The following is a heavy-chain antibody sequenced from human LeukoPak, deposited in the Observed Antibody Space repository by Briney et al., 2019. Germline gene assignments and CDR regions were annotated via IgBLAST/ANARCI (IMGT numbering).Heavy chain of an antibody. V-gene: IGHV1-69*13. CDR2: IIPIFGTA. D-gene: IGHD3-22*01. J-gene: IGHJ4*02. CDR3: ARAPTKNYYDSSGYHSASSPYYFDY. Sequence: SVEVSCKASGGTFSSYAISWVRQAPGQGLEWMGGIIPIFGTANYAQKFQGRVTITADESTSTAYMELSSLRSEDTAVYYCARAPTKNYYDSSGYHSASSPYYFDYWGQGTLVTVSS. CDR1: GGTFSSYA.